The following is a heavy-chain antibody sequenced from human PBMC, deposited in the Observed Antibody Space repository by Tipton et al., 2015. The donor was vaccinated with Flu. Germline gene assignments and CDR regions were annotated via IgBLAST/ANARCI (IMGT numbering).Heavy chain of an antibody. CDR2: IYTSGST. CDR1: GGSISSGRYY. V-gene: IGHV4-61*02. Sequence: TLSLTCTVSGGSISSGRYYWSWIRQPAGKGLEWIGRIYTSGSTNYNPSLKSRVTISVDTSKNQFSLKLSSVTAADTAVYYCARAFPGGDDAFDIWGQGTMVTVSS. J-gene: IGHJ3*02. D-gene: IGHD2-21*01. CDR3: ARAFPGGDDAFDI.